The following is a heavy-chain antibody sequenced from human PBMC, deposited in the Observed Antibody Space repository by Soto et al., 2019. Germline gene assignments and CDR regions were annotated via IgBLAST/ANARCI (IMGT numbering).Heavy chain of an antibody. Sequence: GASVKVSCKASGYTFTSYGISWVRQAPGQGLEWMGWISAYNGNTNYAQKLQGRVTMTTDTSTSTAYMELGSLRSDDTAVYYCARDSVGYCSGGSCYEKYNWFDPWGQGTLVTVSS. CDR2: ISAYNGNT. J-gene: IGHJ5*02. V-gene: IGHV1-18*01. CDR1: GYTFTSYG. CDR3: ARDSVGYCSGGSCYEKYNWFDP. D-gene: IGHD2-15*01.